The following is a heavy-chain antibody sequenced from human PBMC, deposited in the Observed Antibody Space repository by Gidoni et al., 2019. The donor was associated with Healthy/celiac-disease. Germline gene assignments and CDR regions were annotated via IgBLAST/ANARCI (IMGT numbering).Heavy chain of an antibody. D-gene: IGHD3-22*01. Sequence: QLQLQESGPGLVKPSETLSLTCTVSGGSISSSSYYWGWIRQPPGKGLEWIGSIYYSGCTYYNPSLKSRVTISVDTSKNQFSLKLSSVTAADTAVYYCARIRITMIVVVISRYYFDYWGQGTLVTVSS. V-gene: IGHV4-39*01. J-gene: IGHJ4*02. CDR1: GGSISSSSYY. CDR3: ARIRITMIVVVISRYYFDY. CDR2: IYYSGCT.